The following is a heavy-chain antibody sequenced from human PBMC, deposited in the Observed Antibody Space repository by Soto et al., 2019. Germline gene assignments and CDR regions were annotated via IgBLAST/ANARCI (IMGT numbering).Heavy chain of an antibody. J-gene: IGHJ3*02. D-gene: IGHD5-12*01. CDR2: ISSSSSTI. CDR3: ANIGRSDRAFDI. CDR1: GFTFRSYN. Sequence: GGSLRLSCAASGFTFRSYNMNWVRQAPGKGLEWVSYISSSSSTIYYADSVKGRFTISRDNAKNSLYLQMNSLRAEDTAVYYCANIGRSDRAFDIWGQGTMVTVSS. V-gene: IGHV3-48*04.